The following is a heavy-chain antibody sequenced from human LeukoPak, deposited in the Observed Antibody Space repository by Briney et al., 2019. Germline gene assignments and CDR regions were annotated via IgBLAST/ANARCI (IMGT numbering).Heavy chain of an antibody. J-gene: IGHJ4*02. CDR1: GFTFSSYC. CDR3: AKRNLGGSGSYLDFDY. V-gene: IGHV3-30*18. Sequence: PAGSLRLSCAASGFTFSSYCMHWVRQAPGKGLEWVAFISYDGSNKNYEDSVTGRFTIYRDNSKNTLYLQMNSMRAEDTAVYYCAKRNLGGSGSYLDFDYWGQGTLVTVSS. CDR2: ISYDGSNK. D-gene: IGHD3-10*01.